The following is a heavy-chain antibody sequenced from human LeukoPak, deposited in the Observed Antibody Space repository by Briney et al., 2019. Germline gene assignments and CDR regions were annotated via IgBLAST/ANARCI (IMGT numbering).Heavy chain of an antibody. CDR1: GYTFTGYY. J-gene: IGHJ4*02. Sequence: ASVKVSCKASGYTFTGYYMHWVRQAPGQGLEWMGWINPNSGGTNYAQKFQGRVTMTRDTSISTAYMELSRLRSDDTAVYYCARDRYYYDSSGYYFRWGQGTLVTVPS. CDR3: ARDRYYYDSSGYYFR. V-gene: IGHV1-2*02. CDR2: INPNSGGT. D-gene: IGHD3-22*01.